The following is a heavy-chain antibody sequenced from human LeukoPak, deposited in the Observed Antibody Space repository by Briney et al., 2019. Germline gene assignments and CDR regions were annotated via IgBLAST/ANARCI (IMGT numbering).Heavy chain of an antibody. D-gene: IGHD3-3*01. CDR3: RSIFGVVNWFDP. CDR1: GFTFSSYS. Sequence: GGSLRLSCAASGFTFSSYSMNWVRQAPGKGLEWVSYISSSSSTIYYADSVRGRFTISRDNSKNTLYLQMNSLRAEDTAVYYCRSIFGVVNWFDPWGQGTLVTVSS. CDR2: ISSSSSTI. V-gene: IGHV3-48*01. J-gene: IGHJ5*02.